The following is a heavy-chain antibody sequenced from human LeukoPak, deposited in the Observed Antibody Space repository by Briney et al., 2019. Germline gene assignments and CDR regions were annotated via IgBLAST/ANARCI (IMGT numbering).Heavy chain of an antibody. CDR3: ATGGPQTSGEKRGLDY. CDR1: GYRFTDFS. V-gene: IGHV1-2*04. Sequence: GASVKVSCKASGYRFTDFSIYWVRQAPGQGLEWMGWFNPNTGDAKYAEKFQGWITMTSGTSIRTAYMEIRSLKSDDTAIYYCATGGPQTSGEKRGLDYWGQGTLVTVSS. J-gene: IGHJ4*02. D-gene: IGHD6-25*01. CDR2: FNPNTGDA.